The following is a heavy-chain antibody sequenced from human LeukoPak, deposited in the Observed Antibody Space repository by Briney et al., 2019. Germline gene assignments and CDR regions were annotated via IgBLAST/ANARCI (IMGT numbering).Heavy chain of an antibody. CDR2: ISSSSNYI. D-gene: IGHD3-22*01. J-gene: IGHJ6*03. V-gene: IGHV3-21*01. CDR1: GFTFSNYN. Sequence: GGSLRLSCAASGFTFSNYNMNWVRQAPGKGLEWVSSISSSSNYIYYADSLKGRFTISRDNAKSSLYLQMNSLRAEDTAVYYCARDVIVAATTIYYNMDIWGKGTTVTVSS. CDR3: ARDVIVAATTIYYNMDI.